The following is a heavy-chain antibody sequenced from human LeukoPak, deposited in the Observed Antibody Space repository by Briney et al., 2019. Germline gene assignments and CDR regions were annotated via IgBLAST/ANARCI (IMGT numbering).Heavy chain of an antibody. V-gene: IGHV4-59*01. CDR3: ARLKWELTSYNWFDP. J-gene: IGHJ5*02. D-gene: IGHD1-26*01. CDR1: GGSISSFY. Sequence: SETLSLTCTVSGGSISSFYWSWIRQPPGKGLEVIGNVYNSASTNYNSSLKSRVSISVDTSKDQFSLKLRSVTAADTAVYYCARLKWELTSYNWFDPWGQGTLVTVSS. CDR2: VYNSAST.